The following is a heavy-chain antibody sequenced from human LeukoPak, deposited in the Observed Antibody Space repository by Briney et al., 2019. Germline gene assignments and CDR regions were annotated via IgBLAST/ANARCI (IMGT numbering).Heavy chain of an antibody. D-gene: IGHD6-19*01. J-gene: IGHJ4*02. CDR1: GFTFSSYG. Sequence: GGSLRLSCAASGFTFSSYGMHWVRQAPGKGLEWVAFIRYDGSNKYYADSVKGRFTISRDNSKNTLYLQMNSLRAEDTAVYYCAKDAEYSSGWSYFFDYWGQGTLVTVSS. CDR3: AKDAEYSSGWSYFFDY. CDR2: IRYDGSNK. V-gene: IGHV3-30*02.